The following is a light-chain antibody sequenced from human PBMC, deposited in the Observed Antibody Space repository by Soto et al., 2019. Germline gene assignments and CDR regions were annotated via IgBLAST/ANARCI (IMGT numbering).Light chain of an antibody. CDR1: QTISSW. Sequence: DLQMTQSPSTLSGSVGDKVHIICGASQTISSWVAWYQQKPGKAPKLLIYGASRLQSGVPSRFSGSGSGTDCNRTSNSLQPEDFATYFCQQSFTTPLTFGGGTKVEIK. CDR3: QQSFTTPLT. J-gene: IGKJ4*01. CDR2: GAS. V-gene: IGKV1-39*01.